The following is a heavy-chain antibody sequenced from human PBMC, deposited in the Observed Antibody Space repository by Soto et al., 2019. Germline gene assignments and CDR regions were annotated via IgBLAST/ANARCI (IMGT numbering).Heavy chain of an antibody. J-gene: IGHJ6*02. D-gene: IGHD3-10*01. CDR1: GYSFTNSW. V-gene: IGHV5-51*01. Sequence: GESLKISCKGSGYSFTNSWIGWVRQMPGKGLEWMGIIYPDDSDTRYSPSFQGQVSISVDKSITTAYLEWNSLKASDTAIYYCARPHTVRGVIGGMDVWGQGTTVTVSS. CDR3: ARPHTVRGVIGGMDV. CDR2: IYPDDSDT.